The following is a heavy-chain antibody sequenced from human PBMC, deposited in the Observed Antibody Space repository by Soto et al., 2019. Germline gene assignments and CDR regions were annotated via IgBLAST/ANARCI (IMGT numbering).Heavy chain of an antibody. CDR2: ISWDGGST. J-gene: IGHJ4*02. CDR1: GFTFDDYT. Sequence: EVQLVESGGVVVQPGGSLRLSCAASGFTFDDYTMHWVRQAPGKGLEWVSLISWDGGSTYYADSVKGRFTISRDNSNNSLYLQMNSLRTEDTALYYCVKGDTALVTGHFDYWGQGTLVTVSS. D-gene: IGHD5-18*01. V-gene: IGHV3-43*01. CDR3: VKGDTALVTGHFDY.